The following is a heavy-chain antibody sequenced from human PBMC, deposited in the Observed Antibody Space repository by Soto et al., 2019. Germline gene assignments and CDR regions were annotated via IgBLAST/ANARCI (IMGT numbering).Heavy chain of an antibody. Sequence: GSGPTLVNPTQTLTLTCTFSGFSLSTSGVGVGWIRQPPGKALEWLALIYWVDDKRYSPSLKSRLTITKDTFKNQVVITMTNMDPVDTPPNYGAHSYRSDSYVSRSQPLGRVFDYGGEGILVTVAA. CDR2: IYWVDDK. D-gene: IGHD3-22*01. J-gene: IGHJ4*02. CDR1: GFSLSTSGVG. CDR3: AHSYRSDSYVSRSQPLGRVFDY. V-gene: IGHV2-5*02.